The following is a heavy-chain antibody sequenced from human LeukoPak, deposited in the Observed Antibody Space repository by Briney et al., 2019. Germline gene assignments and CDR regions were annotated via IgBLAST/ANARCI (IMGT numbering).Heavy chain of an antibody. CDR2: TYYRSKWYN. D-gene: IGHD2-15*01. CDR3: ARVRDCSGGSCHRQYYYYYYGMDV. V-gene: IGHV6-1*01. J-gene: IGHJ6*02. Sequence: SQTLSLTCAISGDSVSSNSAAWTWIRQSPSRGLEWLGRTYYRSKWYNDYAVSVKSRITINPDTSKNQFSLQLNSVTPEDTAVYYCARVRDCSGGSCHRQYYYYYYGMDVWGQGTTVTVSS. CDR1: GDSVSSNSAA.